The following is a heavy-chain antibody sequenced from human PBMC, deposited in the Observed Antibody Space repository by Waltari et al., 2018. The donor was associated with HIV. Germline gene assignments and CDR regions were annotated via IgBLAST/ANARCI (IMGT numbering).Heavy chain of an antibody. D-gene: IGHD1-26*01. CDR1: GFTFSHYS. CDR3: VRGGEGSYGDY. V-gene: IGHV3-21*01. CDR2: ISTTSKYI. Sequence: EVQLVESGGGLVKPGGSLRLSCAASGFTFSHYSMNWVRQGPGKGLDWFSAISTTSKYIYHADAGKGRFSISRDNAKNSLYLQMNSLRAEDTAVYYCVRGGEGSYGDYWGQGTLVTVSS. J-gene: IGHJ4*02.